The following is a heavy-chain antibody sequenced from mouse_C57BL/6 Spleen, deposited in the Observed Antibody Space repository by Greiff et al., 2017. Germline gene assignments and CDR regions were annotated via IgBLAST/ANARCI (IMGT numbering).Heavy chain of an antibody. Sequence: VQLQQSGAELVRPGTSVKVSCKASGYAFTNYLIEWVKQRPGQGLEWIGVINPGSGGSNYNKEFQDKATLTADKSSSTAYKQLSSLTSEDSAVNFCAGSNYAPYYFDYWGQGTTLTVSS. CDR3: AGSNYAPYYFDY. D-gene: IGHD2-1*01. J-gene: IGHJ2*01. V-gene: IGHV1-54*01. CDR2: INPGSGGS. CDR1: GYAFTNYL.